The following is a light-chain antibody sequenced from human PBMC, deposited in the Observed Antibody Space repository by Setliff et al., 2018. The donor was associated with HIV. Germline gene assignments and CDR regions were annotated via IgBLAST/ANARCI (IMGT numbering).Light chain of an antibody. CDR2: RSN. Sequence: SVLTQPPSASGTPGQRVSISCSGSSSNIENNYVYWYQQLPGTAPKLLIYRSNQRPSGVPDRFSGSKSGTSASLAISGLRSEDEADYYCSSFTTTNTPSVFGTGTKVTVL. J-gene: IGLJ1*01. CDR1: SSNIENNY. CDR3: SSFTTTNTPSV. V-gene: IGLV1-47*01.